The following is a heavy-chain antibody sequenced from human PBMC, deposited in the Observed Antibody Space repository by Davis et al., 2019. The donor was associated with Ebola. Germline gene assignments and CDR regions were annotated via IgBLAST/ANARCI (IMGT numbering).Heavy chain of an antibody. CDR2: ISAYTANT. V-gene: IGHV1-18*01. CDR3: ARIGYCSSTSCYYIDYYYYGMDV. D-gene: IGHD2-2*01. CDR1: GYTFSMYG. Sequence: ASMKVSCKTSGYTFSMYGISWVRQAPGQGLEWMGWISAYTANTNYVDNLQGRVTMTTDTSTSTAYMELRSLRSDDTAVYYCARIGYCSSTSCYYIDYYYYGMDVWGQGTTVTVSS. J-gene: IGHJ6*02.